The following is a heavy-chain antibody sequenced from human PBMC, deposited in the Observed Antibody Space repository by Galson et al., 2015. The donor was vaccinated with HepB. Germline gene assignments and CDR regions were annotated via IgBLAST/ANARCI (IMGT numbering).Heavy chain of an antibody. D-gene: IGHD2-15*01. CDR3: ARIPGYCSGGGCSLFDY. CDR1: GYTFTGYY. Sequence: SVKVSCKASGYTFTGYYLHWVRQAPGKGLEWMGWIHPNSGGTNYAQKFQGRVTMTKETAINTAYMELSRLRSDDTAVYYVARIPGYCSGGGCSLFDYWGQGTLATVSS. V-gene: IGHV1-2*02. CDR2: IHPNSGGT. J-gene: IGHJ4*02.